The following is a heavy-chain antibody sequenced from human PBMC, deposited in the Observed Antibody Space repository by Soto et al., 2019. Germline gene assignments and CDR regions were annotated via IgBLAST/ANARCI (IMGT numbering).Heavy chain of an antibody. V-gene: IGHV3-30*18. D-gene: IGHD3-22*01. CDR2: ISYDGSNK. CDR3: AKDSGFRRYYYDSSGYRNHYYYYYGMDV. Sequence: GGSLRLSCAASGFPFSSYCMHWVRQAPGKGLEWVAVISYDGSNKYYADSVKGRFTISRDNSKNTLYLQMNSLRAEDTAVYYCAKDSGFRRYYYDSSGYRNHYYYYYGMDVWGQGTTVTVSS. CDR1: GFPFSSYC. J-gene: IGHJ6*02.